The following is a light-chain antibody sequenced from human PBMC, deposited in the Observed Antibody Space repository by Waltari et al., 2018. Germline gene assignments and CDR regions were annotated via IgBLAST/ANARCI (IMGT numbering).Light chain of an antibody. J-gene: IGKJ1*01. V-gene: IGKV6-21*02. CDR2: YAS. CDR1: QRICSS. CDR3: HQSSSLTWT. Sequence: EIVLTQSPDFQSVTPKEKVTITCRASQRICSSLHWYQLKPDQSPKLLIKYASPSISGVPPRFSGSGSGTDFTLTISSLEAEDAATYYCHQSSSLTWTFGQGTKVEIK.